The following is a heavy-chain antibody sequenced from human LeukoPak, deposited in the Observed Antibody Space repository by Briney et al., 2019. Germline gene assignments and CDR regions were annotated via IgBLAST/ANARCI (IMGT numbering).Heavy chain of an antibody. D-gene: IGHD2-15*01. Sequence: SVKVSCKASGFTFTSSAMQGVRQARGQHLEGIGWIVVGSGNTNYAQKFQERVTITRDMSTSTAYMELSSLRSEDTAVYFCAAGWVCSGGSCYYYFDYWGQGTLVTVSS. J-gene: IGHJ4*02. CDR2: IVVGSGNT. V-gene: IGHV1-58*02. CDR1: GFTFTSSA. CDR3: AAGWVCSGGSCYYYFDY.